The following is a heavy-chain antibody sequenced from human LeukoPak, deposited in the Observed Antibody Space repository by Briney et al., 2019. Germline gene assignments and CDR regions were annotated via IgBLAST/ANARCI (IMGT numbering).Heavy chain of an antibody. CDR1: GFTFSSYW. CDR3: ARATRITIFGVVIPIYYYYGMDV. J-gene: IGHJ6*02. Sequence: GGSLRLSCAASGFTFSSYWMSWVRQAPGKGLEWVANIEQDGSEKYYVDSVKGRFTISRDNAKNSLYLQMNSLRAEDTAVYYCARATRITIFGVVIPIYYYYGMDVWGQGTTVTVSS. D-gene: IGHD3-3*01. CDR2: IEQDGSEK. V-gene: IGHV3-7*01.